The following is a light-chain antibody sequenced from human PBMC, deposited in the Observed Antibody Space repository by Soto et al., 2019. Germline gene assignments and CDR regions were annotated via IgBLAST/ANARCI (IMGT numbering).Light chain of an antibody. V-gene: IGKV3-20*01. CDR1: QSVNNYY. CDR3: HQFDSSPGT. Sequence: DIVLTQSPGTLSSSPGERATISCRASQSVNNYYLAWYQQNPGQAPRLLIYGTSNRATGIAERFSGSGSGTEFTLTIARVEPEDFAVYYCHQFDSSPGTFGQGTKLEIK. J-gene: IGKJ2*02. CDR2: GTS.